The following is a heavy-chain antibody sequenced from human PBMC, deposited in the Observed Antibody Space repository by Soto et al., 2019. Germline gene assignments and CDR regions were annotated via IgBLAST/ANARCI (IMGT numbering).Heavy chain of an antibody. V-gene: IGHV3-74*01. D-gene: IGHD3-10*01. Sequence: GGSLRLSCAASGFTFSSYWMHWVRQAPGKGLVWVSRLNSDGSATTYADSVKGRFTISRDNAKNTLYLQMNSLRAEDTAVYYCARDRGDWLDPWGQGTLVTVS. CDR3: ARDRGDWLDP. J-gene: IGHJ5*02. CDR1: GFTFSSYW. CDR2: LNSDGSAT.